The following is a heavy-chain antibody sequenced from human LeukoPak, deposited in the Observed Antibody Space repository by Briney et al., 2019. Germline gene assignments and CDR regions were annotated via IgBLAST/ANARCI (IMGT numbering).Heavy chain of an antibody. CDR2: MYTDGST. J-gene: IGHJ4*02. CDR3: ARHVWGSGFDY. V-gene: IGHV4-4*07. CDR1: GGSMSSYY. D-gene: IGHD7-27*01. Sequence: SETLSLTCIVSGGSMSSYYWSWIRQPAGKGLEWIGRMYTDGSTNYNPFLNSRVTMSVDTSKKHFSLRLSSVTAADTAVYYCARHVWGSGFDYWGQGTLVTVSS.